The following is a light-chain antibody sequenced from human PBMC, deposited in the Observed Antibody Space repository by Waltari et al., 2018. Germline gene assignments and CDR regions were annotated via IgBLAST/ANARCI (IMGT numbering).Light chain of an antibody. CDR2: GAG. J-gene: IGLJ3*02. V-gene: IGLV3-19*01. Sequence: SELTQDPDVSVALGQAVRITCQGDSLINYFPSWYQQKPGQAPVLLIFGAGKRPSGIPDRFSASKSGTSASLAISGLQSEDEGDYYCATWDDSPTGRWVFGGGTRVTVL. CDR1: SLINYF. CDR3: ATWDDSPTGRWV.